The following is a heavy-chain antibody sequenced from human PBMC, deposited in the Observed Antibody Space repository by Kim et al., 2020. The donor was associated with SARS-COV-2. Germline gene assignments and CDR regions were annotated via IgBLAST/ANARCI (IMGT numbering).Heavy chain of an antibody. CDR1: GFTFSSYG. V-gene: IGHV3-30*03. J-gene: IGHJ4*02. CDR2: ISYDGSNK. CDR3: ATYSSSSGVDY. D-gene: IGHD6-6*01. Sequence: GGSLRLSCAASGFTFSSYGMHWVRQAPGKGLEWVAVISYDGSNKYYADSVKGRFTISRDNSKNTLYLQMNSLRAEDTAVYYCATYSSSSGVDYWGQGTLVTVSS.